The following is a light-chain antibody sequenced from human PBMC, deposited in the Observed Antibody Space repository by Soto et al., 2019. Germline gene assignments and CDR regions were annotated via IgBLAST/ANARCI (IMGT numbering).Light chain of an antibody. Sequence: QSALTQPASVSVSLGQSITISCTGTSSDVGGYNYVSWYQQHPGKAPKLMIYDVSNRPSGVSNRFSGSKSGNTASLTISGLQAEDEADYYCSSYTTSSTPLYVFGTGTKVTVL. CDR2: DVS. CDR1: SSDVGGYNY. CDR3: SSYTTSSTPLYV. J-gene: IGLJ1*01. V-gene: IGLV2-14*01.